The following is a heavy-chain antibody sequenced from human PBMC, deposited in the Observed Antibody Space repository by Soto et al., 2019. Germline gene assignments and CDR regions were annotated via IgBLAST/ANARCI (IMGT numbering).Heavy chain of an antibody. CDR2: ISAYNGNT. Sequence: QVQLVQSGAEVKKPGASVKVSCKASGYTFTSYGISWVRQAPGQGLEWMGWISAYNGNTNYAQKLQGRVTMTTDTSTSTAYMELRSLRSDDTAVYYWARGALGFVVAGDGWSFDIWGQGTMFTFSA. J-gene: IGHJ3*02. V-gene: IGHV1-18*01. CDR3: ARGALGFVVAGDGWSFDI. D-gene: IGHD2-15*01. CDR1: GYTFTSYG.